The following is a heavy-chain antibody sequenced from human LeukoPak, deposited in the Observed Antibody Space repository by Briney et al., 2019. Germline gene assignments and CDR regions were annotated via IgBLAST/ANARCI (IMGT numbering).Heavy chain of an antibody. D-gene: IGHD5-24*01. CDR3: AKARDGYNYGGDY. CDR2: IRYDGSNK. CDR1: GFTFSSYG. J-gene: IGHJ4*02. Sequence: GGSLRLSCAASGFTFSSYGMHWVRQAPGKGLEWVAFIRYDGSNKYYADSVKGRFTISRGNSKNTLCLQMNSLRAEDTAVYYCAKARDGYNYGGDYWGQGTLVTVSS. V-gene: IGHV3-30*02.